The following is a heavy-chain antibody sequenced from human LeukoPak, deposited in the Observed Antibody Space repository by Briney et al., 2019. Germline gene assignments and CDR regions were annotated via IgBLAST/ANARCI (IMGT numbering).Heavy chain of an antibody. Sequence: SETLSLTCAVYGGSFSGYYWSWIRQPPGKGLEWIGETNHSGSTNYNPSLKSRVTISVDTSKNQFSLKLSSVTAADTAVYYCARWVNCSGGSCYKEKEYYFDYWGQGTLVTVSS. CDR1: GGSFSGYY. D-gene: IGHD2-15*01. CDR3: ARWVNCSGGSCYKEKEYYFDY. V-gene: IGHV4-34*01. CDR2: TNHSGST. J-gene: IGHJ4*02.